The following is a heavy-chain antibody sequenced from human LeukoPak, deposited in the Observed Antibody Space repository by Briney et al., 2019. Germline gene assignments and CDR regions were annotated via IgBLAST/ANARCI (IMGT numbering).Heavy chain of an antibody. CDR1: GFTFSNYV. J-gene: IGHJ4*02. V-gene: IGHV3-23*01. CDR2: ITGSGGTT. CDR3: ANDRELSAARLYDY. Sequence: GGSLRLSCAASGFTFSNYVLIWVRQAPGRGLEWVAAITGSGGTTSYADSVKGRFTISRDNSRNTLYLQMNSLRAEDPAVYYCANDRELSAARLYDYWRQGTLVTVS. D-gene: IGHD1-26*01.